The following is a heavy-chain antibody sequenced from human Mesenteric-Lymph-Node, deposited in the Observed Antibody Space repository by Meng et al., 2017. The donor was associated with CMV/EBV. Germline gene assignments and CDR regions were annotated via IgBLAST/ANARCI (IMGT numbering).Heavy chain of an antibody. V-gene: IGHV4-31*11. Sequence: SETLSLTCAVSGGSISSGGYYWSWIRQHPGKGLEWIGYIYYSGITYYNPSLKSRVTISVDTPENQFSLRLSSVTAADTAVYYCARGSKGYGDGEYFDYWGQGTLVTVSS. J-gene: IGHJ4*02. CDR3: ARGSKGYGDGEYFDY. D-gene: IGHD5-24*01. CDR2: IYYSGIT. CDR1: GGSISSGGYY.